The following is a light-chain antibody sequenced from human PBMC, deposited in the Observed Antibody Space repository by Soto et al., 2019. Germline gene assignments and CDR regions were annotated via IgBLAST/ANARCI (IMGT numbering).Light chain of an antibody. CDR1: SSNIGARYD. V-gene: IGLV1-40*01. Sequence: QSVLTQPPSVSGAPGQRVTISCTGSSSNIGARYDVHWYQHLPGTAPKLLIYGNSNRPSGVPDRFSGSKSDTSASLAITGLQSEDEADYYCQSYDSSLSGVVFGGGTKLTVL. J-gene: IGLJ2*01. CDR3: QSYDSSLSGVV. CDR2: GNS.